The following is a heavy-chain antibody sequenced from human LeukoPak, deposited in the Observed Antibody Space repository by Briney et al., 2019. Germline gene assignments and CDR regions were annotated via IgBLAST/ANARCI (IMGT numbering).Heavy chain of an antibody. CDR1: GGSISSYY. Sequence: TSETLSLTCTVSGGSISSYYWSWIRQPPGKRLEWIGHIYYSGSTYYNPSLKSRVTISVDTSKNQFSLKLSSVTAADTAVYYCASRSSIWSGYQDTLYYFDSWGQGTLVTVSS. CDR2: IYYSGST. V-gene: IGHV4-59*01. D-gene: IGHD3-3*01. CDR3: ASRSSIWSGYQDTLYYFDS. J-gene: IGHJ4*02.